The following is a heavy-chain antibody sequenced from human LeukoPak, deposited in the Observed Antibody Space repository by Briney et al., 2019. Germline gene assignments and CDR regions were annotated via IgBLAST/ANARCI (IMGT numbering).Heavy chain of an antibody. CDR3: ARSSFQDKYSSSWYFGSGYYYYMDV. CDR1: GGSISSSNW. V-gene: IGHV4-4*02. J-gene: IGHJ6*03. Sequence: SGTLSLTCAVSGGSISSSNWWSWVRQPPGKGLEWIGEIYHSGSTNYNPSLKSRVTISVDKSKNQFSLKLSSVTAADTAVYYCARSSFQDKYSSSWYFGSGYYYYMDVWGKGTTVTVSS. D-gene: IGHD6-13*01. CDR2: IYHSGST.